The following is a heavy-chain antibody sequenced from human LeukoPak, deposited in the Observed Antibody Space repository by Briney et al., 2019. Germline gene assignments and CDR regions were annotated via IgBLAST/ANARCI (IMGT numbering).Heavy chain of an antibody. CDR2: ISGGSYTI. Sequence: GGSLRLSCAASGFTFSGYSMSWVRQAPGKGLEWVSYISGGSYTIYYADSVKGRFTISRDTAKNSLYLQMNSLRAEDTAAYYCARKRHDILTGYSPFGSCGQGALVTVSS. V-gene: IGHV3-48*01. CDR3: ARKRHDILTGYSPFGS. D-gene: IGHD3-9*01. J-gene: IGHJ4*02. CDR1: GFTFSGYS.